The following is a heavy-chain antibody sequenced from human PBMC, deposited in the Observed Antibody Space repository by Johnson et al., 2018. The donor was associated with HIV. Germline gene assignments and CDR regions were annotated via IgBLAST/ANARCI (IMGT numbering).Heavy chain of an antibody. CDR2: ICGSGAST. CDR1: GFTFGSYV. CDR3: AKDIYGYDAFDI. V-gene: IGHV3-23*04. J-gene: IGHJ3*02. Sequence: VQLVESGGGLVQPGGSLRLSCAASGFTFGSYVMSWVRQAPGKGLEWVSAICGSGASTYYADSLKGRCTIPRDNSKNTLYLQMNRLRAEDTALYYCAKDIYGYDAFDIWGQGTMVTVSS. D-gene: IGHD5-24*01.